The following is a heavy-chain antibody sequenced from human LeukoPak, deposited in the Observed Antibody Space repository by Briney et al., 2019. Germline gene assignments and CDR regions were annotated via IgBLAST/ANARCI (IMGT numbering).Heavy chain of an antibody. CDR3: AKSRLSSSGSVDY. J-gene: IGHJ4*02. CDR1: GYTFTDYY. Sequence: ASVKVSCKASGYTFTDYYIQWVRQAPGQGLDWMGWINPNSGGTKYTQKFQGRVTMTRDTSINTAYMELNSLRSDDTAVYYCAKSRLSSSGSVDYWGQGTLVTVSS. D-gene: IGHD3-10*01. CDR2: INPNSGGT. V-gene: IGHV1-2*02.